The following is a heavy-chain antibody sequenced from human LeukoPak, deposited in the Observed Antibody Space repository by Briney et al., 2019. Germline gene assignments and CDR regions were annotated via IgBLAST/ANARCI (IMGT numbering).Heavy chain of an antibody. CDR3: ATFSYDILTGYLDY. D-gene: IGHD3-9*01. J-gene: IGHJ4*02. CDR2: MNPNSGNT. Sequence: ASVKVSCKASGYTFTSYDINWVRQATGQGLEWMGWMNPNSGNTGYAQKFQGRVTMTRNTSISTAYMELSSLRSEDTAVYYCATFSYDILTGYLDYWGQGTLVTVSS. CDR1: GYTFTSYD. V-gene: IGHV1-8*01.